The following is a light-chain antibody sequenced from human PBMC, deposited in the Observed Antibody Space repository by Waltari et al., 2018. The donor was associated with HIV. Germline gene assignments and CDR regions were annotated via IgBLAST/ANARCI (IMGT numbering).Light chain of an antibody. Sequence: QSALTQPASVSGSPGPSITISCTGPSSAVGRYNYASWSQQHPANAPKLMIYEALNRPSGISNRFSGSKSGNTASLTISGLQAEDEADYYCSSYTINNDYVFGTGTRVTVL. J-gene: IGLJ1*01. CDR3: SSYTINNDYV. V-gene: IGLV2-14*03. CDR1: SSAVGRYNY. CDR2: EAL.